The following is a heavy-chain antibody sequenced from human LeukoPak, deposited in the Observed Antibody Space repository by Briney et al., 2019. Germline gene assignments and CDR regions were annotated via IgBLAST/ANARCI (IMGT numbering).Heavy chain of an antibody. CDR3: AKGYSGSYPYYFDY. Sequence: PGGSLRLSCAASGFTFDDYTLHWVRQAPGKGLEWVSLISWDGGSTYYADSVKGRFTISGDNSKNSLYLQMNSLRTEDTALYYCAKGYSGSYPYYFDYWGHGTLVTVSS. V-gene: IGHV3-43*01. J-gene: IGHJ4*01. CDR2: ISWDGGST. CDR1: GFTFDDYT. D-gene: IGHD1-26*01.